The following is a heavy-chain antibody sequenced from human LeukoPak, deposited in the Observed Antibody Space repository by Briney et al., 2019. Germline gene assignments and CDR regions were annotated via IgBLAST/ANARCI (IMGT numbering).Heavy chain of an antibody. CDR2: IKSKTDGGTT. D-gene: IGHD1-26*01. V-gene: IGHV3-15*01. CDR3: TTEHQWDNFDY. CDR1: GIIFDNFV. J-gene: IGHJ4*02. Sequence: GGSLRLSCAASGIIFDNFVMTWVRQAPGKGLEWVGRIKSKTDGGTTDNAAPVKGRFIVSRDDSKNTMYLQMNSLKTEDTAVYYCTTEHQWDNFDYWGQGTLVTVSS.